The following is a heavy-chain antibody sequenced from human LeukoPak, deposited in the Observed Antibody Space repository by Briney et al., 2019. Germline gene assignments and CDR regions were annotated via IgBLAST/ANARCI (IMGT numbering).Heavy chain of an antibody. CDR1: GFTFSSYS. Sequence: GGSLRLSCAASGFTFSSYSMNWVRQAPGKGLEWVSSISSSSSYIYYADSVKGRFTISRDNAKNTLYLQMNSLRAEDTAVYYCARVGYDSSGYQRPFDYWGQGTLVTVSS. CDR3: ARVGYDSSGYQRPFDY. J-gene: IGHJ4*02. V-gene: IGHV3-21*01. D-gene: IGHD3-22*01. CDR2: ISSSSSYI.